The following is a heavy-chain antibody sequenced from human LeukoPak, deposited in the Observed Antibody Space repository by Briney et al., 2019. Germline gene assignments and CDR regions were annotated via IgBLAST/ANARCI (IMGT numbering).Heavy chain of an antibody. Sequence: GGSLRLSCAASGFTFSSYSMNWVRQAPGKGLEWVSYISSSSSTISYADSVKGRFTISRDNAKNSLYLQMNSLRDEDTAVYYCARELYGPGSYMDYWGQGTLVTVSS. V-gene: IGHV3-48*02. D-gene: IGHD3-10*01. CDR1: GFTFSSYS. CDR2: ISSSSSTI. CDR3: ARELYGPGSYMDY. J-gene: IGHJ4*02.